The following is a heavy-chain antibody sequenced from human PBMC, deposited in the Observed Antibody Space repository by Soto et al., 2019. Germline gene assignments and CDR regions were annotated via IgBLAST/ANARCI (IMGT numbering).Heavy chain of an antibody. D-gene: IGHD3-3*01. J-gene: IGHJ5*02. CDR2: IYYSGST. V-gene: IGHV4-39*01. CDR1: GGSISSSIYY. Sequence: PSETLSLTCTVSGGSISSSIYYWGWIRQPPGKGLEWIGSIYYSGSTYYNPSLKSRVTISVDTSKNQFSLKLSSVTAADTAVYYCARLHVTIFGVVTRPIGGFDPWGQGTLVTVSS. CDR3: ARLHVTIFGVVTRPIGGFDP.